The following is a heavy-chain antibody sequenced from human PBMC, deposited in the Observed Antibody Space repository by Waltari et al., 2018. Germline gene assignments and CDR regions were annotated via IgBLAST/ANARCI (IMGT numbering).Heavy chain of an antibody. CDR1: GYSISTGYC. Sequence: QVQLQESGPGLVKPSETLSLTCAVSGYSISTGYCWGWIRQPPGKGLEWIGYIYHSGSTYYNPSLKSRVTISVDTSKNQFSLKLSSVTAADTAVYYCARPGGSYYFDYWGQGTLVTVSS. CDR2: IYHSGST. CDR3: ARPGGSYYFDY. V-gene: IGHV4-38-2*01. J-gene: IGHJ4*02. D-gene: IGHD1-26*01.